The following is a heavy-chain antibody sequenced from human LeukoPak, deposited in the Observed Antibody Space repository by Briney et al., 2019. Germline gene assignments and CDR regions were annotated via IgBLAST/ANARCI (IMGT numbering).Heavy chain of an antibody. CDR1: GFTFSSYG. CDR2: IWYDGSNK. V-gene: IGHV3-33*01. J-gene: IGHJ4*02. Sequence: GGSLRLSCAASGFTFSSYGMHWVRQAPGKGLEWVAVIWYDGSNKYYADSVKGRFTISRDNSKNTLYLQMNSLRAEDTAVYYCARSLTSRFYFDYWGQGTLVTVSS. CDR3: ARSLTSRFYFDY. D-gene: IGHD2-2*01.